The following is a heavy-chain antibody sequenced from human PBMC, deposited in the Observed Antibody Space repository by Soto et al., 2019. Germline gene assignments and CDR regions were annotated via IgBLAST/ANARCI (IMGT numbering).Heavy chain of an antibody. V-gene: IGHV3-49*03. Sequence: GGSLRLSCTASGFTFGDYAMSWFRQAPGKGLEWVGFIRSKAYGGTTEYAASVKGRFTISRDDSKSIAYLQMNSLKTEDTAVYYCTRAPFYDILTGWGAFDIWGQGTMVT. CDR2: IRSKAYGGTT. J-gene: IGHJ3*02. CDR1: GFTFGDYA. D-gene: IGHD3-9*01. CDR3: TRAPFYDILTGWGAFDI.